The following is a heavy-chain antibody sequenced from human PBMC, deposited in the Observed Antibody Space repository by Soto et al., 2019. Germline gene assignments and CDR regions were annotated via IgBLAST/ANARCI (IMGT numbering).Heavy chain of an antibody. Sequence: VQLVESGGDSVQPGWSLRLSCEASGFMFGTCWMSWVRQAPGKALEWVANIKHDGNENFFVDSVKGRFTSSRDNAKNSLELEIHDLRVDDTGVYYCVRATRSWGHYYYHGMDVWGQGTTVTV. CDR1: GFMFGTCW. D-gene: IGHD6-13*01. CDR3: VRATRSWGHYYYHGMDV. CDR2: IKHDGNEN. V-gene: IGHV3-7*02. J-gene: IGHJ6*02.